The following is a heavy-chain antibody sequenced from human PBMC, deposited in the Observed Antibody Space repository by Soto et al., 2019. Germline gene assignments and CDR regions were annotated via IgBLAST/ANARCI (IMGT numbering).Heavy chain of an antibody. CDR1: GGTFSSYA. J-gene: IGHJ3*02. V-gene: IGHV1-69*13. D-gene: IGHD3-10*01. CDR2: IIPIFGTA. CDR3: ARLKGIGDAFDI. Sequence: ASVKVSFKASGGTFSSYAISWVRQAPGQGLEWMGGIIPIFGTANYAQKFQGRVTITADESTSTAYMELSSLRSEDTAVYYCARLKGIGDAFDIWGQGTMVTVSS.